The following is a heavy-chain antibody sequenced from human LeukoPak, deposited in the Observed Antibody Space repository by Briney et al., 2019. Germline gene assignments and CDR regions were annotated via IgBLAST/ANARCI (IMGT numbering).Heavy chain of an antibody. J-gene: IGHJ3*02. CDR2: IKQDGSEK. V-gene: IGHV3-7*01. CDR3: ARDKGSGGYRPAAGAFDI. CDR1: GFTFSSYW. D-gene: IGHD6-13*01. Sequence: GGSLRLSCAASGFTFSSYWMSWVRQAPGKGLEWVANIKQDGSEKYYVDSVKGRFTISRDNAKNSLYLQMNSLRAKDTAVYYCARDKGSGGYRPAAGAFDIWGQGTMVTVSS.